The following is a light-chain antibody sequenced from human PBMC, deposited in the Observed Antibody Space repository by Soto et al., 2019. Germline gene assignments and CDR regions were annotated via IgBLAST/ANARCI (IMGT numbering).Light chain of an antibody. CDR3: QLYDSFLT. CDR1: QDISKY. V-gene: IGKV1-33*01. Sequence: LQMTQSPSSLSAFVVDRVTITCQASQDISKYLNWYQQKPGKAPKLLIYDASNLETGVPSRFSGSGSGTDFTFTISSLQPEDVATYYCQLYDSFLTFGQGTRLEIK. J-gene: IGKJ5*01. CDR2: DAS.